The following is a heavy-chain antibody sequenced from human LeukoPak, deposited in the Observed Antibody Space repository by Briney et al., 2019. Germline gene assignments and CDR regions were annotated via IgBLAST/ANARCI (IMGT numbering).Heavy chain of an antibody. D-gene: IGHD2-15*01. CDR2: IYPGDSDT. Sequence: GESLKISCKGSGYSFTNYWIGWVRQMPGKGLEWMGIIYPGDSDTRYSPSFQGQVTISADKSIGTAYLQWGSLKASDTAMYYCARSQGYCSGGSCLQGDWFDPWGQGTLVTVSS. CDR3: ARSQGYCSGGSCLQGDWFDP. CDR1: GYSFTNYW. V-gene: IGHV5-51*01. J-gene: IGHJ5*02.